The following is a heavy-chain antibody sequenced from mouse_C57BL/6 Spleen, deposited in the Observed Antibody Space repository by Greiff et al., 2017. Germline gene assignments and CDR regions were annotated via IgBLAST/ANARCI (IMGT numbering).Heavy chain of an antibody. CDR1: GYTFTSYW. Sequence: QVQLQQPGAELVMPGASVKLSCKASGYTFTSYWMHWVKQRPGQGLEWIGEIDPSDSYTNYNQKFKGKSTLTVDKSSSTAYMQLSSLTSEDSAVYDCASSGITTVVARDWYVDVGGTETTVSVSS. CDR2: IDPSDSYT. V-gene: IGHV1-69*01. J-gene: IGHJ1*03. D-gene: IGHD1-1*01. CDR3: ASSGITTVVARDWYVDV.